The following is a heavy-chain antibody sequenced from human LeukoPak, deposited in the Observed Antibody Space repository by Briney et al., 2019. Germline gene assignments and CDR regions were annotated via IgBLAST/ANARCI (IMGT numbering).Heavy chain of an antibody. CDR2: ISGSGGST. CDR1: GFTFGSYA. CDR3: AKDRESAYYYYYMDV. J-gene: IGHJ6*03. V-gene: IGHV3-23*01. Sequence: GGSLRLSCAASGFTFGSYAMSWVRQAPGKGLEWVSAISGSGGSTYYADSVKGRFTISRDNSKNTLYLQMNSLRAEDTAVYYCAKDRESAYYYYYMDVWGKGTTVTVSS.